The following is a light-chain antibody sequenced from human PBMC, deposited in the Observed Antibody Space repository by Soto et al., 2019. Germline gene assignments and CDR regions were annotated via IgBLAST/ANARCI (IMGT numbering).Light chain of an antibody. Sequence: IVMTHSLATLSVTPEETATRSLRASQSVSSNLAWYQQKPGQAPRLVIYDIFTRATGVPTRISGSGSGTEFTLTISSLQSEDFAVYYCQQYNNWPSLTFGGRAKVDI. J-gene: IGKJ4*01. CDR2: DIF. CDR3: QQYNNWPSLT. CDR1: QSVSSN. V-gene: IGKV3D-15*01.